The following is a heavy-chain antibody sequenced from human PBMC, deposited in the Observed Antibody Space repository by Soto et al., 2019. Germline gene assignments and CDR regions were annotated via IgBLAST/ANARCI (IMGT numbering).Heavy chain of an antibody. CDR1: GDTFTNFG. J-gene: IGHJ5*02. CDR2: IATYNTTR. V-gene: IGHV1-18*01. Sequence: HLLQSGPEVKKPWASITVSCKTSGDTFTNFGLSWVRQAPGQGLEWMGWIATYNTTRNYAQKFQGRLTLSTDTSTSTAYMELKSLGYDDTAIYYCARVVRGVVNWFDPWGQGTLVTVSS. CDR3: ARVVRGVVNWFDP. D-gene: IGHD3-10*01.